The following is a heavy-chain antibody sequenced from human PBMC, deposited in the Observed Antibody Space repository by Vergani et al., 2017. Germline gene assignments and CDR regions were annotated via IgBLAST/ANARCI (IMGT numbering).Heavy chain of an antibody. CDR1: GYTFTGYY. CDR2: INPNSGGT. J-gene: IGHJ6*02. D-gene: IGHD5-18*01. Sequence: QVQLVQSGAEVQKPGASVKVSCKASGYTFTGYYMHWVRQAPGQGLEWMGWINPNSGGTNYAQKFQGRVTMTRDTSISTAYMELSRLRSDDTAVYYCARRGYSYGYEDYGMDVWGQGTTVTVSS. V-gene: IGHV1-2*02. CDR3: ARRGYSYGYEDYGMDV.